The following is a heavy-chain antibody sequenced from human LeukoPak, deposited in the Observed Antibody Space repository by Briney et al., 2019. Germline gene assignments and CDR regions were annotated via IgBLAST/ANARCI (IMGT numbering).Heavy chain of an antibody. V-gene: IGHV3-23*01. CDR3: AKKTEYITSSSDH. CDR2: ISGSGGRT. Sequence: GGSLRLPCAASRFSLSIYAMNWVRQAPGKGLEWVSGISGSGGRTYYADSVKGRFTISRDNSKNTLYLEMNSLRAEDTAVYYCAKKTEYITSSSDHWGQGTLVTVSS. CDR1: RFSLSIYA. J-gene: IGHJ4*02. D-gene: IGHD6-6*01.